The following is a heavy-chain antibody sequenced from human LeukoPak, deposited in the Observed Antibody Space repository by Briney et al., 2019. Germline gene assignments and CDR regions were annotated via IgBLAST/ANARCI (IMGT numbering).Heavy chain of an antibody. D-gene: IGHD3-10*01. Sequence: TSETLSLTCTVSGGSISSHCWSWIRQPAGQGLEWIGRISTSGSTNYNPSLKSRVTVSEDTSKNQFSLKLSSVTAADTAVYYCARGYYYGSGSYDFDIWGQGTMVTVSS. V-gene: IGHV4-4*07. J-gene: IGHJ3*02. CDR3: ARGYYYGSGSYDFDI. CDR2: ISTSGST. CDR1: GGSISSHC.